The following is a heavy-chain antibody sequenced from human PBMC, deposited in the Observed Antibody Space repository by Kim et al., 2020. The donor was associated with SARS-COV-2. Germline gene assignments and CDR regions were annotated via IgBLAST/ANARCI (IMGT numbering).Heavy chain of an antibody. D-gene: IGHD3-9*01. J-gene: IGHJ4*02. Sequence: RFTISRDDSKNKLYLQMNSLKTEDTAVYYCTTDGPYYDILTGYQYYFDYWGQGTLVTVSS. CDR3: TTDGPYYDILTGYQYYFDY. V-gene: IGHV3-15*01.